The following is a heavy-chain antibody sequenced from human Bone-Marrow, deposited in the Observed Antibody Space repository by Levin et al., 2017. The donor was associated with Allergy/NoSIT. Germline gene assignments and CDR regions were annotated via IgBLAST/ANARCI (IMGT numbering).Heavy chain of an antibody. D-gene: IGHD3-16*01. J-gene: IGHJ1*01. CDR2: IYSGGST. CDR3: ARHRLGFYEH. CDR1: GFTVSSNY. Sequence: SCAASGFTVSSNYMSWVRQAPGKGLEWVSVIYSGGSTYYADSVKGRFTISRDNSKNTLYLQMNSLRAEEAAVYYCARHRLGFYEHWGQGTLVTVSS. V-gene: IGHV3-53*01.